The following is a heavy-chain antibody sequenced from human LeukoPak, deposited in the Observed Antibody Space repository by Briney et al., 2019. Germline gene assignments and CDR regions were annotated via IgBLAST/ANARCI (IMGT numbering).Heavy chain of an antibody. CDR3: ARAEGANPDFDY. CDR2: INPSGGST. CDR1: GYTFTSYY. D-gene: IGHD1-26*01. V-gene: IGHV1-46*01. Sequence: ASVKVSCKASGYTFTSYYMHRVRQAPGQGLEWMGIINPSGGSTSYAQKFQGRVTMTRDMSTSTVYMKLSSPRSEDTAVYYCARAEGANPDFDYWGQGTLVTVSS. J-gene: IGHJ4*02.